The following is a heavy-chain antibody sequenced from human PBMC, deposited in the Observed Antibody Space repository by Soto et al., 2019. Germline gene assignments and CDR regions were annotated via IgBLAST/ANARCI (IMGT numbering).Heavy chain of an antibody. Sequence: PSETLSLTCAVYGGSFSGYYWTWIRQTPGKGLEWIGEINHSGSTNYKPSLKSRVSISADTSKKQFSLNLTPVTAADTAVYYCARGECSSNYCFTRWALDIWGQGTVVTVSS. CDR1: GGSFSGYY. J-gene: IGHJ3*02. CDR2: INHSGST. CDR3: ARGECSSNYCFTRWALDI. V-gene: IGHV4-34*01. D-gene: IGHD2-2*01.